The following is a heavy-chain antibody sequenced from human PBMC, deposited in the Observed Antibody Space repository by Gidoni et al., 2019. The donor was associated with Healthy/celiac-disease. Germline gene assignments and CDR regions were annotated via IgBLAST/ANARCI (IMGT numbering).Heavy chain of an antibody. J-gene: IGHJ4*02. D-gene: IGHD6-6*01. Sequence: EVQLVESGGGLVQPGGSLRLSCAASGFTCSRYSMNWVRQAPGKGLEWVSYISSSSSTIDYADSVKGRFTISRDNAKNSLYLQMNSLRDEDTAVYYCARGGVSWYSSSSYDYWGQGTLVTVSS. V-gene: IGHV3-48*02. CDR2: ISSSSSTI. CDR3: ARGGVSWYSSSSYDY. CDR1: GFTCSRYS.